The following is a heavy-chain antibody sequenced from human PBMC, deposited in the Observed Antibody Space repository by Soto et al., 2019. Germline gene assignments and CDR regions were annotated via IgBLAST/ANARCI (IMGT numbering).Heavy chain of an antibody. CDR1: GGSFSGYY. CDR2: INHSGST. V-gene: IGHV4-34*01. J-gene: IGHJ4*02. D-gene: IGHD3-10*01. CDR3: ARSRKYYYGSGKTSGADY. Sequence: QVQLQQWGAGLLKPSETLSLTCAVYGGSFSGYYWRWIRQPPGKRLEWIGEINHSGSTNYNPSLKSRVTISVDTSKNQFSLKLSSVTAADTAVYYCARSRKYYYGSGKTSGADYWGQGTLVTVSS.